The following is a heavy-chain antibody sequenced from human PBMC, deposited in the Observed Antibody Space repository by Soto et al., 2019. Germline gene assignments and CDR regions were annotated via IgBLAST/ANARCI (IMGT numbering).Heavy chain of an antibody. CDR2: IYYSGST. CDR1: GGSISSYY. D-gene: IGHD3-10*01. J-gene: IGHJ3*02. CDR3: ARRARVLLWFGESGAFDI. Sequence: SETLSLTCTVSGGSISSYYWIWIRQPPGKGLEWIGYIYYSGSTNYNPSLKSRVTISVDTSKNQFSLKLSSVTAADTAVYYCARRARVLLWFGESGAFDIWGQGTMVTVSS. V-gene: IGHV4-59*08.